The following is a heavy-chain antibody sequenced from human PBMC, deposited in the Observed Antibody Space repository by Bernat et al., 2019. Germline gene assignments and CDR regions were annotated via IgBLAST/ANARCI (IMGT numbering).Heavy chain of an antibody. Sequence: EVQLVQSGAEVKKPGESLKISCKGSGYSFTSYWIGWVRQMPGKGLEWMGIIYPGDSDTRYSPSFQGQVNISADKSISTAYLPWSSLKAADTAMYYCARLWDFWSGNLDAFDIWGQGTMVTVSS. J-gene: IGHJ3*02. V-gene: IGHV5-51*01. D-gene: IGHD3-3*01. CDR1: GYSFTSYW. CDR3: ARLWDFWSGNLDAFDI. CDR2: IYPGDSDT.